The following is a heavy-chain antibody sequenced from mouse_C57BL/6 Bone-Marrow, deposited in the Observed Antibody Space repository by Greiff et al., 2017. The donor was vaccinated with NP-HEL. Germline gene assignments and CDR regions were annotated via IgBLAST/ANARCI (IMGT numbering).Heavy chain of an antibody. V-gene: IGHV1-81*01. J-gene: IGHJ4*01. D-gene: IGHD1-2*01. CDR1: GYTFTSYG. Sequence: VQLQQSGAELARPGASVKLSCKASGYTFTSYGISWVKQRTGQGLEWIGEIYPRSGNTYYNEKFKGKATLTADKSSSTAYMELSSLTSEDSAVYFCAREDYYGPYAMDYWGQGTSVTVSS. CDR2: IYPRSGNT. CDR3: AREDYYGPYAMDY.